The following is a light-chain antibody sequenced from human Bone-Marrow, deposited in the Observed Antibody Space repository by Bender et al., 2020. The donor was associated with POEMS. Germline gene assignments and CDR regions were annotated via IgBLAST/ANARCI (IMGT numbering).Light chain of an antibody. V-gene: IGLV2-23*01. CDR3: CSVATSGAYV. CDR2: EGT. CDR1: TSDVGSSKY. J-gene: IGLJ1*01. Sequence: QSALTQPASVSGSPGQSITISCTGTTSDVGSSKYVFWYQQYPGKAPRLMIYEGTERPSGVSSRFSASKSDNTASLTISGLQAEDEADYYCCSVATSGAYVFGTGTKVTV.